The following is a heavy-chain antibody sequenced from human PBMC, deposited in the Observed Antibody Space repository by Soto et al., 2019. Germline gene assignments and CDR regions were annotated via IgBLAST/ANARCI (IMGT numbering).Heavy chain of an antibody. J-gene: IGHJ6*02. D-gene: IGHD3-10*01. CDR2: ISYSGNT. V-gene: IGHV4-30-4*01. CDR3: ARETMWPSGRYYHYHMDV. CDR1: GASITSRGSY. Sequence: QVQLQESGPGLVKPSQTLSLTCSVSGASITSRGSYWTWIRQPPGKGLEWIGHISYSGNTFYNSSLQSRLTISVDTSKNQFSLKMTSVTAADTAVYFCARETMWPSGRYYHYHMDVWGQGTTVPVSS.